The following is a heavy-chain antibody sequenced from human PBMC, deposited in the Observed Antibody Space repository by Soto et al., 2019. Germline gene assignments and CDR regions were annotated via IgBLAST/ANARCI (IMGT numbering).Heavy chain of an antibody. J-gene: IGHJ6*02. CDR3: ARCAQDLGDIVVVPAANTNYYYYYGMDV. CDR2: IIPIFGTA. CDR1: GGTFSSYA. D-gene: IGHD2-2*01. V-gene: IGHV1-69*01. Sequence: QVQLVQSGAEVKKPGSSVKVSCKASGGTFSSYAISWVRQAPGQGLEWMGGIIPIFGTANYAQKFQGRVTITADESTSKAYMELSSLRSEDTAVYYCARCAQDLGDIVVVPAANTNYYYYYGMDVWGQGTTVTVSS.